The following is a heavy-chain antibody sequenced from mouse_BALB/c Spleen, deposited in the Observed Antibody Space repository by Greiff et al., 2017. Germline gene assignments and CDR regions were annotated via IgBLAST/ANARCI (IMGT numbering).Heavy chain of an antibody. V-gene: IGHV1-14*01. J-gene: IGHJ4*01. D-gene: IGHD2-3*01. CDR3: ARGGGYYVGAMDY. CDR1: GYTFTSYV. CDR2: INPYNDGT. Sequence: EVQLQQSGPELVKPGASVKMSCKASGYTFTSYVMHWVKQKPGQGLEWIGYINPYNDGTKYNEKFKGKATLTSDKSSSTAYMELSSLTSEDSAVYYCARGGGYYVGAMDYWSQGTSVTVSS.